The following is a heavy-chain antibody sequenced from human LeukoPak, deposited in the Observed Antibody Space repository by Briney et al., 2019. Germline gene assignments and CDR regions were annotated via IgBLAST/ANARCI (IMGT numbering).Heavy chain of an antibody. J-gene: IGHJ4*02. CDR3: ARGDLGGDYFDY. CDR2: IYHSGST. Sequence: SETLSLTXTVSGYSISSGYYWGWIRQPPGKRLEWIGSIYHSGSTYYNPSLKSRVTISVDTSKNQFSLKLSSVTAADTAVYYCARGDLGGDYFDYWGQGTLVTVSS. V-gene: IGHV4-38-2*02. CDR1: GYSISSGYY. D-gene: IGHD1-26*01.